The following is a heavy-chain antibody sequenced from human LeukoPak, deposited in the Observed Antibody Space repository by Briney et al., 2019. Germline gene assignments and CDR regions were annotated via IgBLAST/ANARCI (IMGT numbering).Heavy chain of an antibody. D-gene: IGHD3-22*01. J-gene: IGHJ4*02. Sequence: GGSLRLSCAASGFTFSSYSMNWVRQAPGKGLEWVSYISSSSSTIYYADSVKGRSTISRDNAKNSLYLQMNSLRDEDTAVYYCAGLGYYDSSGYYVPFDYWGQGTLVTVSS. CDR1: GFTFSSYS. V-gene: IGHV3-48*02. CDR3: AGLGYYDSSGYYVPFDY. CDR2: ISSSSSTI.